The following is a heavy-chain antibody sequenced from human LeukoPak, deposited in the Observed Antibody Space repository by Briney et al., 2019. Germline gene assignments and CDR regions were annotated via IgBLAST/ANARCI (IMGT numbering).Heavy chain of an antibody. D-gene: IGHD3-10*01. CDR1: GGTFSSYA. J-gene: IGHJ4*02. CDR3: ARDRSPGNFDY. V-gene: IGHV1-46*01. CDR2: INPSGGST. Sequence: AASVKVSCKASGGTFSSYAISWVRQAPGQGLEWMGIINPSGGSTSYAQKFQGRVTMTRDMSTSTVYMELSSLRSEDTAVYYCARDRSPGNFDYWGQGTLVTVSS.